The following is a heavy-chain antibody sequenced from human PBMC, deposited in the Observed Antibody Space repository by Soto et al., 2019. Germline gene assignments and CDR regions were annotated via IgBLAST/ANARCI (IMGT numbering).Heavy chain of an antibody. V-gene: IGHV4-39*01. J-gene: IGHJ4*02. CDR2: IYYTGST. CDR3: ARLGGVIAASDFDY. D-gene: IGHD2-15*01. Sequence: SENLSLTCTVSGDSIRTSAYYWGWVRQPPGKGLEWVGTIYYTGSTYYNPPLESRVTMSLQTSKNQFSLNLTSVTAADTSVYYCARLGGVIAASDFDYWGQGTLVT. CDR1: GDSIRTSAYY.